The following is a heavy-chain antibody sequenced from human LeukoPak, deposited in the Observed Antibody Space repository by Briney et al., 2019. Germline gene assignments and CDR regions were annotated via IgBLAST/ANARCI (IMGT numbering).Heavy chain of an antibody. J-gene: IGHJ1*01. D-gene: IGHD3-10*01. V-gene: IGHV1-2*02. Sequence: VASVKLSCKASGYTFTGYYMHWMRQAPGQGLEWMGCINPNSGGTNYAQNFQGRVTMTRDTSISTAYMELSRLRADDTAVYDCARGHTIVRGAMEPFQHWGQGTLVTVSS. CDR3: ARGHTIVRGAMEPFQH. CDR1: GYTFTGYY. CDR2: INPNSGGT.